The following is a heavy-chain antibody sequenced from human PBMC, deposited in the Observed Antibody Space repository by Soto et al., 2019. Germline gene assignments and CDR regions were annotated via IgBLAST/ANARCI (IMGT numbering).Heavy chain of an antibody. CDR1: GGSISSYY. Sequence: PSETLSLTCTVSGGSISSYYWSWIRQPPGKGLEWIGYIYYSGSTNYNPSLKSRVTITVDTSKNQFSLKLSSVTAADTAVYYCARATIFGVVERTTLVDYWGQGTQVTVSS. CDR3: ARATIFGVVERTTLVDY. J-gene: IGHJ4*02. V-gene: IGHV4-59*01. D-gene: IGHD3-3*01. CDR2: IYYSGST.